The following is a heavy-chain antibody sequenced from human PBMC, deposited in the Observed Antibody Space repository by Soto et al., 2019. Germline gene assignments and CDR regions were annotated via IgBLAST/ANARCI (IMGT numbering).Heavy chain of an antibody. J-gene: IGHJ5*02. CDR3: GKGQASIAVDWFDP. D-gene: IGHD6-19*01. V-gene: IGHV3-23*01. Sequence: GGSLRLSCAASGFTFSTYTMTWVRQAPGKGLEWVSAISGSGVSTHYADSVKGRFTISRDNSKNTLYLQMNSLRAEDTVVYYCGKGQASIAVDWFDPWGEGTLGNGSS. CDR1: GFTFSTYT. CDR2: ISGSGVST.